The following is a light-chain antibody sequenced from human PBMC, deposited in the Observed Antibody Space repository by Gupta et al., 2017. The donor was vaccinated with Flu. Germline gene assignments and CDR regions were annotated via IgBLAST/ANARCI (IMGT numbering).Light chain of an antibody. CDR3: CSYAGTYTWV. V-gene: IGLV2-11*01. CDR1: SSDVGGYDY. J-gene: IGLJ3*02. CDR2: DVT. Sequence: QSALTQPRSVSGSPGQSVTIPFAGTSSDVGGYDYVSWYQQHPGKAPRLMIYDVTKGPAGVPDRFSGSKSGNTASLTISGLQAEDEADYYCCSYAGTYTWVFGGGTKLTVL.